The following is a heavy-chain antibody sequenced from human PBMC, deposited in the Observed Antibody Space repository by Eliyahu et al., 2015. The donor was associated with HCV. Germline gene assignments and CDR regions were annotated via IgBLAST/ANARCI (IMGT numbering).Heavy chain of an antibody. CDR3: AREKSGGRIAARPPGLMGMDV. J-gene: IGHJ6*02. CDR2: ISSSGSTI. D-gene: IGHD6-6*01. V-gene: IGHV3-11*01. Sequence: QVQLVESGGGLVKPGGSLRLSCAASGFTFSDYYISWIRQAPGKGLGWVSYISSSGSTIYYADSVKGRFTISRDSAKNSLYLQMNSLRAEDSAVYYCAREKSGGRIAARPPGLMGMDVWGQGTTVTVSS. CDR1: GFTFSDYY.